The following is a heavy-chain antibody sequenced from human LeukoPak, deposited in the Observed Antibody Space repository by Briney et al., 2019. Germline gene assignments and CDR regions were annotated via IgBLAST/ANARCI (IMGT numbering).Heavy chain of an antibody. J-gene: IGHJ5*02. CDR1: GGSISSYY. D-gene: IGHD3-10*01. CDR2: IYTSGST. CDR3: ARDRDSWSGNYYHGKATLRYNWFDP. Sequence: SETLSLTCTVSGGSISSYYWSWIRQPAGKGLEWIGRIYTSGSTNYNPSLKSRVTMSVDTSKNQFSLKLSSVTAADTAVYYCARDRDSWSGNYYHGKATLRYNWFDPWGQGTLVTVSS. V-gene: IGHV4-4*07.